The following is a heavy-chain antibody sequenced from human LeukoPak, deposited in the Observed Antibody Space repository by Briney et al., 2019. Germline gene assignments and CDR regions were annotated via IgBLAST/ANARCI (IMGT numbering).Heavy chain of an antibody. CDR2: IYYSGST. J-gene: IGHJ4*02. V-gene: IGHV4-39*07. Sequence: SQTLSLTCTVSGGSISSSSYYWGWIRQPPGKGLEWIGSIYYSGSTYYNPSLKSRVTISVDTSKSQFSLKLSSVTAADTAVYYCARYWHCSGGSCYSSGFDYWGQGTLVTVSS. D-gene: IGHD2-15*01. CDR3: ARYWHCSGGSCYSSGFDY. CDR1: GGSISSSSYY.